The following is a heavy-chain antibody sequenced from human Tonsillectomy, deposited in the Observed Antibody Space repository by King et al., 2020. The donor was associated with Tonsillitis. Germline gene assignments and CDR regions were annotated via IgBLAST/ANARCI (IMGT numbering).Heavy chain of an antibody. CDR1: GGSISSSSYY. CDR2: IYYSGST. D-gene: IGHD6-13*01. CDR3: ARQTYSSSWSHEYYYYYYYMDV. Sequence: PLQESGPGLVKPSETLSLTCTVSGGSISSSSYYWGWIRQPPGKGLEWIGSIYYSGSTYYNPSLKSRFTISVDTSKNQFSLKLSSVTAADTAVYYCARQTYSSSWSHEYYYYYYYMDVWGKGTTVTVSS. V-gene: IGHV4-39*01. J-gene: IGHJ6*03.